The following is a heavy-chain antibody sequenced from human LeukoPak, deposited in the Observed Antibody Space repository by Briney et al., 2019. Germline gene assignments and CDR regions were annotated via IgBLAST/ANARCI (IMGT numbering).Heavy chain of an antibody. J-gene: IGHJ4*02. V-gene: IGHV3-30*18. Sequence: EGSLRLSCAASGFAFSHFDMHWVRQAPGKGLQWVAGISFDGSNKYYRDSVRGRFTISRDNSRKMLYLQMNSLRAEDTAVYYCAKDRTQLVGDEFDYRGQGTLVTVSS. CDR2: ISFDGSNK. D-gene: IGHD2-15*01. CDR1: GFAFSHFD. CDR3: AKDRTQLVGDEFDY.